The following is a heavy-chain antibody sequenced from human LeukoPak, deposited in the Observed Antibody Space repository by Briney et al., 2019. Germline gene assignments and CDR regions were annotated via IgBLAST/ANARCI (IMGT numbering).Heavy chain of an antibody. CDR2: ISGGGAYT. D-gene: IGHD3-10*01. Sequence: GGSLRLSCAASGFTLSNYAMTWVRQAPGKGLEWVSCISGGGAYTHYADSVKGRFTISRDNSKYTVSLQMNSLRAEDTAVYYCAKGAFERFGEPSDYWGQGTLVTVSS. V-gene: IGHV3-23*01. CDR3: AKGAFERFGEPSDY. CDR1: GFTLSNYA. J-gene: IGHJ4*02.